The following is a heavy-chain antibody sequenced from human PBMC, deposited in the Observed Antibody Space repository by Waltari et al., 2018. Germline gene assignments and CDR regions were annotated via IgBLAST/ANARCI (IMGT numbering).Heavy chain of an antibody. CDR1: GYTFTGYY. Sequence: QVQLVQSGAEVKKPGASVKVSCKASGYTFTGYYMHWVRQAPGQGLEWMGRINPNSGGTNYAQKFQGRVTMTRDTSISTAYMELSRLRSDDTAVYYCARSRPAATNYYYYYYMDVWGKGTTVTVSS. J-gene: IGHJ6*03. D-gene: IGHD2-2*01. CDR3: ARSRPAATNYYYYYYMDV. CDR2: INPNSGGT. V-gene: IGHV1-2*06.